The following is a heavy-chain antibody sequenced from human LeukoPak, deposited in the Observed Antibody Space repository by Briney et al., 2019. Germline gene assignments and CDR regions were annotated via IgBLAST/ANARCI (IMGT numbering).Heavy chain of an antibody. Sequence: ASVKVSCKVSGYTLTELSMHWVRQAPGKGLEWMGGFDPEDSETIYAQKFQGRVTMTEDTSTDTAYMELSSLRSDDTAVYYCARDGPHAIAARPNNIYYYYYMDVWGKGTTVTVSS. J-gene: IGHJ6*03. CDR3: ARDGPHAIAARPNNIYYYYYMDV. CDR1: GYTLTELS. D-gene: IGHD6-6*01. V-gene: IGHV1-24*01. CDR2: FDPEDSET.